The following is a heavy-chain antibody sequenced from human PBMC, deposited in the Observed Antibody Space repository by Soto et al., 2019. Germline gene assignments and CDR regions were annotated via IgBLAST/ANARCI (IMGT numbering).Heavy chain of an antibody. J-gene: IGHJ4*02. CDR3: AREGAAAGTHFDY. V-gene: IGHV4-61*01. CDR1: GGSVSSGSYY. Sequence: SGTLSLTCTVSGGSVSSGSYYWSWIRQPPGKGLEWIGYIYYSGSTNYNPSLKSRVTISVDTSKNQFSLKLSSVTAADTAVYFCAREGAAAGTHFDYWGQGTLVTVSS. D-gene: IGHD6-13*01. CDR2: IYYSGST.